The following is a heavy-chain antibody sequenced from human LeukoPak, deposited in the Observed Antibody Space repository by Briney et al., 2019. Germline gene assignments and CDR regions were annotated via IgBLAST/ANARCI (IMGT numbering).Heavy chain of an antibody. J-gene: IGHJ4*02. V-gene: IGHV1-24*01. D-gene: IGHD1-26*01. CDR3: AREPPSGSYLLN. Sequence: ASVKVSCKVSGYTLTELSMHWVRQAPGKGLEWMGGFDPEDGETIYAQKFQGRVTMTEDTSTDTAYMELSRLRSDDTAVYYCAREPPSGSYLLNWGQGTLVTVSS. CDR2: FDPEDGET. CDR1: GYTLTELS.